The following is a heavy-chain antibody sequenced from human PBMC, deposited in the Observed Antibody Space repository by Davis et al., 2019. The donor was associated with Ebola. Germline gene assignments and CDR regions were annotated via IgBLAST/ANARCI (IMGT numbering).Heavy chain of an antibody. V-gene: IGHV3-74*01. CDR3: TSDFDWHDGT. J-gene: IGHJ5*02. CDR2: INPDGTKT. D-gene: IGHD3-9*01. CDR1: RVTSTTNW. Sequence: HTGGSLRLSCAASRVTSTTNWIHWVRQAPGKGLVWVSRINPDGTKTGYADSGGGRFTISRNNAKNPLFLQMNSLTADDSAVYYCTSDFDWHDGTWGQGTLVTVSS.